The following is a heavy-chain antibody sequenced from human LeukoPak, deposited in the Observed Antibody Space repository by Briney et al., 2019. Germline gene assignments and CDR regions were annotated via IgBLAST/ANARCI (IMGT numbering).Heavy chain of an antibody. D-gene: IGHD3-10*01. CDR3: ARYDGGSGPFDY. V-gene: IGHV3-53*01. Sequence: GGSLRLSCAASGFTFSSYSMNWVRQAPGKGLEWVSALYSGGNTYYADSVKGRFTISRDNSKNTLYLQMNSLRAEDTAVYYCARYDGGSGPFDYWGQGTLVTVSS. J-gene: IGHJ4*02. CDR2: LYSGGNT. CDR1: GFTFSSYS.